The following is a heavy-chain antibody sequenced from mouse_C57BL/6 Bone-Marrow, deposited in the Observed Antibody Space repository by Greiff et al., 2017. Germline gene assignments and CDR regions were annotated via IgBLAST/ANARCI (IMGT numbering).Heavy chain of an antibody. Sequence: QVQLQQSGAELVKPGASVKMSCKASGYTFTSYWITWVKQRPGQGLEWIGDIYPGSGSTNYNEKFKRKATLTVDTSSSTAYMQLSSLTSEDSAVYDCARPYDSNYWYFDVWGRGTTVTVSS. CDR2: IYPGSGST. CDR3: ARPYDSNYWYFDV. V-gene: IGHV1-55*01. J-gene: IGHJ1*03. CDR1: GYTFTSYW. D-gene: IGHD2-5*01.